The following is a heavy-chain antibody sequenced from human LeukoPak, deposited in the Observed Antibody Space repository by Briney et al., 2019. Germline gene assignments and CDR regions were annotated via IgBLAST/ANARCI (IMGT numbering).Heavy chain of an antibody. CDR1: GGPISSSSHY. V-gene: IGHV4-39*01. CDR2: IYYSGST. CDR3: ARLATWFDP. J-gene: IGHJ5*02. Sequence: SETLSLTCTVSGGPISSSSHYWGWIRQPPGKGLEWIGSIYYSGSTYYNPSRKSRVTISVDTSKNQFSLKLSSVTAADTAVYYCARLATWFDPWGQGTLVTVSS.